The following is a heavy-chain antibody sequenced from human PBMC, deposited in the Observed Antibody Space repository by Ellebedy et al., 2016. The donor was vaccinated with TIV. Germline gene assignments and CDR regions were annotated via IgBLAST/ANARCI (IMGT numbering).Heavy chain of an antibody. J-gene: IGHJ6*02. CDR1: GYTLTELS. CDR3: ATQSRYYYYGMDV. CDR2: INPSSGGT. V-gene: IGHV1-2*02. Sequence: ASVKVSCKVSGYTLTELSMHWVRQAPGQGLEWMGWINPSSGGTNYAQKFQGRVTMTRDTSVSTAYMELSSLRSEDTAVYYCATQSRYYYYGMDVWGQGTTVTVSS.